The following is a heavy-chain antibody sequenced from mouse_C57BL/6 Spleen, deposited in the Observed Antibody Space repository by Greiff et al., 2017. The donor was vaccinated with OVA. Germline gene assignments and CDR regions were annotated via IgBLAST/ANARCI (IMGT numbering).Heavy chain of an antibody. D-gene: IGHD1-2*01. J-gene: IGHJ1*03. CDR1: GFTFSSYA. CDR3: AREPLITTGWYFDV. CDR2: ISDGGSYT. V-gene: IGHV5-4*01. Sequence: EVKLMESGGGLVKPAGSLKLSCAASGFTFSSYAMSWVRQTPEKRLEWVATISDGGSYTYYPDNVKGRFTISRDNAKNNLYLQMSHLKSEDTAMYYCAREPLITTGWYFDVWGTGTTVTVSS.